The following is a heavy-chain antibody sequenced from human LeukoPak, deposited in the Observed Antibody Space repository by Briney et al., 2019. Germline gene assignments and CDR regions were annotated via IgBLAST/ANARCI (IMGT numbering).Heavy chain of an antibody. CDR3: ARDSDSSSWYWFDP. V-gene: IGHV3-21*01. CDR1: GFTFSSYS. CDR2: ISSSSSYI. J-gene: IGHJ5*02. D-gene: IGHD6-13*01. Sequence: PGGSLRLSCAASGFTFSSYSMNWVRQAPGKGLEWVSSISSSSSYIYYADSVKGRFTISRDNAKNSLYLQMNSLRAEDTAVYYCARDSDSSSWYWFDPWGQGTLVTVSS.